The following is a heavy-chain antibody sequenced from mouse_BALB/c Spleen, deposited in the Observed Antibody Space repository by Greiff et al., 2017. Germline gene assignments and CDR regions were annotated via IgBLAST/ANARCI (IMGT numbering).Heavy chain of an antibody. Sequence: QVQLQQPGAELVRPGASVKLSCKASGYTFTSYWINWVKQRPGQGLEWIGNIYPSDSYTNYNQKFKDKATLTVDKSSSTAYMQLKSLTSEDSAVYYCAREDYDRRFAYWGQGTLVTVSA. J-gene: IGHJ3*01. CDR2: IYPSDSYT. D-gene: IGHD2-4*01. CDR3: AREDYDRRFAY. CDR1: GYTFTSYW. V-gene: IGHV1-69*02.